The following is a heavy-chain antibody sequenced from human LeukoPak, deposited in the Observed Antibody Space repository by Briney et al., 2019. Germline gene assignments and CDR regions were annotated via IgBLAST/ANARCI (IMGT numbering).Heavy chain of an antibody. CDR1: GGAFSGYY. J-gene: IGHJ6*02. Sequence: SETLSLTCAVYGGAFSGYYWSWIRQPPGKGLEWIGEINHSGSTNYNPSLKSRVTISVDTSKNQFSLKLSSVTAADTAVYYCASPYYDFWSGYYGYYGMDVWGQGTTVTVSS. CDR3: ASPYYDFWSGYYGYYGMDV. CDR2: INHSGST. V-gene: IGHV4-34*01. D-gene: IGHD3-3*01.